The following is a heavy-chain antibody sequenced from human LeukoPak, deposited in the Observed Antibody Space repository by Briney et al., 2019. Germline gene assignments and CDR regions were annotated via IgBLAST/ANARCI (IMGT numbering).Heavy chain of an antibody. J-gene: IGHJ4*02. CDR2: IKDDGSGK. CDR3: AIYSGNQYSFHY. CDR1: GFTFSNFW. D-gene: IGHD5-12*01. Sequence: GGSLRLSCAASGFTFSNFWMSWVRQAPGKGLEWVANIKDDGSGKYYVDSVKGRLTISRDNAERTLYLQMNSLRAEDTAVYYCAIYSGNQYSFHYWGQGTLVTVSS. V-gene: IGHV3-7*05.